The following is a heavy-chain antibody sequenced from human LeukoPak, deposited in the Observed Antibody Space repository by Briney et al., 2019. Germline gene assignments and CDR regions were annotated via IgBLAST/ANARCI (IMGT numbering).Heavy chain of an antibody. CDR3: TVTGTTIGY. Sequence: GGSLRLSCEASGFTFSSYTMSWVRQAPGKGLEWVGRIKSKTDGGTTDYAAPVKGRFTISRDDSKYTLYLQMNSLKTEDTAVYYCTVTGTTIGYWGQGTLVTVSS. J-gene: IGHJ4*02. D-gene: IGHD1-1*01. CDR2: IKSKTDGGTT. V-gene: IGHV3-15*01. CDR1: GFTFSSYT.